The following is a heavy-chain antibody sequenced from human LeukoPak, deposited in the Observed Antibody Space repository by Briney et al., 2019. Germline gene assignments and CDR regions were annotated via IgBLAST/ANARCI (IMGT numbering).Heavy chain of an antibody. J-gene: IGHJ4*02. Sequence: GGSLRLSCAASGFTFSSYGMHWVRQAPGKGLEWVAVISYDGSNKYYADSVKGRFTISRDNSKNTLYLQMNSLRAEDTAVYYCAREMATITDYWGQGTLVTVSS. V-gene: IGHV3-30*03. CDR2: ISYDGSNK. CDR3: AREMATITDY. CDR1: GFTFSSYG. D-gene: IGHD5-24*01.